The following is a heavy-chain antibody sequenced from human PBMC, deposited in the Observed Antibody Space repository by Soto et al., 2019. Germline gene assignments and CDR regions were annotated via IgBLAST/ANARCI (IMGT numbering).Heavy chain of an antibody. Sequence: QGLSCAASGFTYSSYSMNWVRQASGKGLEWVSSISSSSSYIYYADSVTGRFTISRHNATNSLSLQMNSLRAEDTAVYYCARGTNSYVWGRFDYWRRGTLVTVSS. CDR3: ARGTNSYVWGRFDY. D-gene: IGHD3-10*02. CDR2: ISSSSSYI. J-gene: IGHJ4*02. V-gene: IGHV3-21*01. CDR1: GFTYSSYS.